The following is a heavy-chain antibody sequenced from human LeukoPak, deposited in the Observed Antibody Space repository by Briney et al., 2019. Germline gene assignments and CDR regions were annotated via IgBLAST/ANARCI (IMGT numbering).Heavy chain of an antibody. CDR1: GFTLSNAW. CDR2: IKSKTNGETR. CDR3: SRDRGIGYPSSWRGGLYNFDY. Sequence: GGSLRLSCAASGFTLSNAWMNWVRQAPGKGLEWVGLIKSKTNGETRDYAAPVKGRFTISRDDSDNTLYLQMNSLKNEDTAVYYCSRDRGIGYPSSWRGGLYNFDYWGQGTLVTVSS. D-gene: IGHD6-13*01. V-gene: IGHV3-15*01. J-gene: IGHJ4*02.